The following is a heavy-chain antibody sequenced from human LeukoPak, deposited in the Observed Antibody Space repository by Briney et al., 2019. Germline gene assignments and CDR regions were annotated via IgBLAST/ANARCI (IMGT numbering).Heavy chain of an antibody. CDR1: GYTFTSYG. D-gene: IGHD6-13*01. Sequence: ASVKVSCKASGYTFTSYGISWVRQAPGQGLEWMGWISAYNGNTDYAQKLQGRVTMTTDTSTSTAYMELRSLRSDDTAVYYCARDGYSSSWSPRGLVDYWGQGTLVTVSS. V-gene: IGHV1-18*01. CDR2: ISAYNGNT. CDR3: ARDGYSSSWSPRGLVDY. J-gene: IGHJ4*02.